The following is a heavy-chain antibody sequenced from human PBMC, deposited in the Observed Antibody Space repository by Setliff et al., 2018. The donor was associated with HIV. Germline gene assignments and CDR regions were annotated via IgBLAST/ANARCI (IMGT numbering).Heavy chain of an antibody. CDR2: VDPEDNNP. CDR1: GFTFTDFY. D-gene: IGHD3-10*01. V-gene: IGHV1-69-2*01. CDR3: ETDECYGSGTQWRGVP. J-gene: IGHJ5*02. Sequence: ASVQVPCQASGFTFTDFYFHWVQQAPGKGLGWVGRVDPEDNNPTQAEKFRDRVTISADTSTNTVYLELRSLRSEDTAVYYCETDECYGSGTQWRGVPWGQGTLVTVSS.